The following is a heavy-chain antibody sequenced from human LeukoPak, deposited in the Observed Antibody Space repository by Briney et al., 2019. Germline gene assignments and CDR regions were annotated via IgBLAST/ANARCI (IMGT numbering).Heavy chain of an antibody. D-gene: IGHD3-22*01. CDR1: GGPISSGGYS. CDR3: ARHRYYYDSSGTRNNWFDP. Sequence: PSETLSLTCAVSGGPISSGGYSWSWIRQPPGKGLEWIGYIYYIGGTNYNPSLKSRVTISVDTSKNQFSLKLSSVTAADTAVYYCARHRYYYDSSGTRNNWFDPWGQGTLVTVSS. V-gene: IGHV4-61*08. CDR2: IYYIGGT. J-gene: IGHJ5*02.